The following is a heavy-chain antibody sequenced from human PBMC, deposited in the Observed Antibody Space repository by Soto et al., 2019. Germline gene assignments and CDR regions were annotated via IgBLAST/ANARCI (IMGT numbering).Heavy chain of an antibody. CDR1: GFTFSSYA. CDR2: ISRNGGNT. D-gene: IGHD3-22*01. Sequence: EVQLVESGGGLVQPGGSLRLSCSASGFTFSSYAMHWVRQAPGKGLEYVSAISRNGGNTYYADSVKGRFTISRDNSKNTLYLPMSILRAEDTAVYSFVKEGYYYDSSGYYFGWFDPWGQGTLVTVSS. CDR3: VKEGYYYDSSGYYFGWFDP. V-gene: IGHV3-64D*06. J-gene: IGHJ5*02.